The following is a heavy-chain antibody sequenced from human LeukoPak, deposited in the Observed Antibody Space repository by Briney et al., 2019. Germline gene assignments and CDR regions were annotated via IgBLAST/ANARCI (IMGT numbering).Heavy chain of an antibody. D-gene: IGHD3-3*01. V-gene: IGHV3-48*02. CDR2: ISSSSSTI. Sequence: GGSLRLSCAASGFTFSSYAMSWVRQAPGKGLEWVSYISSSSSTIYYADSVKGRFTISRDNAKNSLYLQMNSLRDEDTAVYYCARWTYDFWSGAYYGMDVWGQGTTVTVSS. CDR3: ARWTYDFWSGAYYGMDV. J-gene: IGHJ6*02. CDR1: GFTFSSYA.